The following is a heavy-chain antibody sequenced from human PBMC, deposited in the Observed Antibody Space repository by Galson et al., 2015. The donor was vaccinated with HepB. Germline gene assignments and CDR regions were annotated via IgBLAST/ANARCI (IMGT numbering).Heavy chain of an antibody. CDR2: IKQDGSEK. D-gene: IGHD3-22*01. CDR1: GFTFSSYW. Sequence: SLRLSCAASGFTFSSYWMSWVRQAPGKGLEWVANIKQDGSEKYYVDSVKGRFTISRDNAKNSLYLQMKSLRAEDTAVYYCARGSASSGYYLFDPWGQGTLVTVSS. J-gene: IGHJ5*02. CDR3: ARGSASSGYYLFDP. V-gene: IGHV3-7*03.